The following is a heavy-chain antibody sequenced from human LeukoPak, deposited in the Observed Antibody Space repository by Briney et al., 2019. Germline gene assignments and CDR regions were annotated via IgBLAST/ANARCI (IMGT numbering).Heavy chain of an antibody. D-gene: IGHD2-2*01. CDR1: GFTFSSYA. CDR2: ISGSGGST. V-gene: IGHV3-23*01. J-gene: IGHJ5*02. Sequence: GGSLRLSCAASGFTFSSYAMSWVRQAPGKGLEWVSAISGSGGSTYYADSVKGRFTISRDNSKNTLYLQMNSLRAEDTAVYYCAKTGAQGYCSSTSCFNWFDPWGQGTLGTVSS. CDR3: AKTGAQGYCSSTSCFNWFDP.